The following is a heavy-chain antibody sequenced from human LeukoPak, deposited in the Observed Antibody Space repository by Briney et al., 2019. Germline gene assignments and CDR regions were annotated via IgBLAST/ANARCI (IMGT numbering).Heavy chain of an antibody. D-gene: IGHD3-9*01. J-gene: IGHJ2*01. Sequence: GGSLRLSCAGSGFNFIDYNMNWVRQAPGKGLEWISYISSRGTTYYADSVKGRFTISRDNAKNSLYLQGDSLTAADTAVYYCTRGVPATISGWYFDLWGRGTLVTVSS. V-gene: IGHV3-69-1*01. CDR1: GFNFIDYN. CDR3: TRGVPATISGWYFDL. CDR2: ISSRGTT.